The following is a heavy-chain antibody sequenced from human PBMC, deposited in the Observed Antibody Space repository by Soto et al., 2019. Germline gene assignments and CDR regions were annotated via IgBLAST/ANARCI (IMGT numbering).Heavy chain of an antibody. J-gene: IGHJ6*02. CDR1: GGSISSGGYY. D-gene: IGHD3-10*01. CDR3: AREAYGSGSYYNNYYYGMDV. V-gene: IGHV4-31*03. Sequence: SETLSLTCTVSGGSISSGGYYWSWIRQHPGKDLEWIGYIYYSGSTYYNPSLKSRVTISVDTSKNQFSLKLSSVTAADTAVYYCAREAYGSGSYYNNYYYGMDVWGQGTTVTVSS. CDR2: IYYSGST.